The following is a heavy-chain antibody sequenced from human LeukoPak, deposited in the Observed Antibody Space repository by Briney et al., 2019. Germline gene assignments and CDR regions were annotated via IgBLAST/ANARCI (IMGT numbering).Heavy chain of an antibody. V-gene: IGHV3-23*01. J-gene: IGHJ4*02. CDR3: AKDCKTRVLRFLEWLLDY. CDR2: ISGSGGST. Sequence: GGYLRLSCAASGFTFSSYAMSWVRQAPGKGLEWVSAISGSGGSTYYADSVKGRFTISRDNSKNTLYLQMNSLRAEDTAVYYCAKDCKTRVLRFLEWLLDYWGQGTLVTVSS. CDR1: GFTFSSYA. D-gene: IGHD3-3*01.